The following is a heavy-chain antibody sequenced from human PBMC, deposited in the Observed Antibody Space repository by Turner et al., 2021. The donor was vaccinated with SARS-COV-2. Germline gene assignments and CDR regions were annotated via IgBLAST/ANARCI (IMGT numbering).Heavy chain of an antibody. V-gene: IGHV2-5*02. CDR3: AHSPLKRRGVPIDY. CDR2: IYWDDDK. J-gene: IGHJ4*02. CDR1: GLSLSTSAVG. D-gene: IGHD3-10*01. Sequence: QITLKESGPTLVKPTQTLTLTCSFSGLSLSTSAVGVGWIRPPPGKAPEWLALIYWDDDKRYSPSMKSRLTITKDSSRNQVVLTMTNMDPVNTAKYYCAHSPLKRRGVPIDYWGQGTLVTVSS.